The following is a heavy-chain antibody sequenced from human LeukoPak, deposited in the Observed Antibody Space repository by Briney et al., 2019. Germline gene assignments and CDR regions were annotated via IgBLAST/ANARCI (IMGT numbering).Heavy chain of an antibody. CDR3: AQSSGHF. D-gene: IGHD3-22*01. CDR2: IRNKVNKYST. J-gene: IGHJ4*02. CDR1: GFTFRDHY. V-gene: IGHV3-72*01. Sequence: PGGSLRLSCAASGFTFRDHYMDWVRQAPGKGLEWIGRIRNKVNKYSTEYVASVKGRFTISRDDSKNSPYLHMNSLNIEDTAVYYCAQSSGHFWGQGTLVTVSS.